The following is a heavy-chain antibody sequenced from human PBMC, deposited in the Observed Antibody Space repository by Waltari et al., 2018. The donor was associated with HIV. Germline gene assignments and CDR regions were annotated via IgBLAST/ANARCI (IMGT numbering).Heavy chain of an antibody. CDR1: GASLCNHF. D-gene: IGHD5-12*01. Sequence: QVQLQQWGAGLLRPSETLSRTCAVYGASLCNHFWSWIRQSPGKGLEWIGDIDYGGSTNYNPSLKSRVTISVDTSKNEFSLKVTSVTAADTAVYYCARASVANRYFDFWGQGALVTVSS. CDR2: IDYGGST. J-gene: IGHJ4*02. CDR3: ARASVANRYFDF. V-gene: IGHV4-34*01.